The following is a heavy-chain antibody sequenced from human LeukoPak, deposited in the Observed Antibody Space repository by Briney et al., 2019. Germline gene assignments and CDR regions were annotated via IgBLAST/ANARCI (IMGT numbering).Heavy chain of an antibody. CDR1: GFTFSSYA. CDR2: ISSNGGST. CDR3: VKITSSSGGDY. V-gene: IGHV3-64D*09. J-gene: IGHJ4*02. Sequence: PGGSLRLSCSASGFTFSSYAMYWVRQAPGKGLGYVSGISSNGGSTYYADSVKGRFTISRDNSKNTLYLQMSSLRAEDTAVYYCVKITSSSGGDYWGQGTLVTVSS. D-gene: IGHD6-19*01.